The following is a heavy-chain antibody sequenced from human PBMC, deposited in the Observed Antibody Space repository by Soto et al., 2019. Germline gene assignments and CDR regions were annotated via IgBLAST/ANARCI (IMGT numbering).Heavy chain of an antibody. CDR1: GYTFASLA. CDR2: INAANGHT. CDR3: ARSRDYGDYVEYFRH. Sequence: QVQLVQSGAEMKKPGASVKVSCKTSGYTFASLAMHWVRQAPGQRLEWMGWINAANGHTEYSQKFQGRVTITRDTSASTMFMDLSSLRSEDTAVYYCARSRDYGDYVEYFRHWGHGTLVTVSS. V-gene: IGHV1-3*01. J-gene: IGHJ1*01. D-gene: IGHD4-17*01.